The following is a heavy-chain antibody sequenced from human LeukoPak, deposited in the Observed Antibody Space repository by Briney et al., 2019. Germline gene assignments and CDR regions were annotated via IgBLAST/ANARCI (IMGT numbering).Heavy chain of an antibody. CDR3: AKDRNGGYDAFDI. V-gene: IGHV3-23*01. Sequence: GGSLRLSCAASGFTFSSYAMSWVRQAPGKGLEWVSAINGSGGSTYYADSVKGRFTISRDTSKNTLYLQMNSLRAEDTAVYYCAKDRNGGYDAFDIWGQGTMVTVSS. CDR1: GFTFSSYA. D-gene: IGHD4-17*01. CDR2: INGSGGST. J-gene: IGHJ3*02.